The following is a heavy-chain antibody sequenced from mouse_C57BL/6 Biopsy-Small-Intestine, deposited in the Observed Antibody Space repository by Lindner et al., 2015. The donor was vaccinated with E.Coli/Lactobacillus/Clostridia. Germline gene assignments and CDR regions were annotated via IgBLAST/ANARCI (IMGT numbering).Heavy chain of an antibody. D-gene: IGHD3-2*01. CDR2: IDPYNGVT. J-gene: IGHJ2*01. V-gene: IGHV1S135*01. CDR3: ARRERDTSGYVYFDY. CDR1: GYSFTGYN. Sequence: VQLQESGPELVKPGASVKMSCKASGYSFTGYNMHWVKESHGKSLEWIGYIDPYNGVTNYNQNFKDKATLTVDKSSNTAYMQLNTLTSEDSAVYYCARRERDTSGYVYFDYWGPRAPLSQSPQ.